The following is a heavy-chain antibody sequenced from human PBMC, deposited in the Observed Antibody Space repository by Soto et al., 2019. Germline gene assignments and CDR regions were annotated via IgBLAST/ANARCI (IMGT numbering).Heavy chain of an antibody. CDR3: ARRRGGDFDY. D-gene: IGHD6-25*01. J-gene: IGHJ4*02. Sequence: PSETLSLTCAVSGGSISSGGYSWSWIRQPPGKGLEWIGYIYHSGSTYYNPSLKSRVTISVDRSRNQFSLKLSSVTAADTAVYYCARRRGGDFDYWGQGTQVTVSS. CDR1: GGSISSGGYS. V-gene: IGHV4-30-2*01. CDR2: IYHSGST.